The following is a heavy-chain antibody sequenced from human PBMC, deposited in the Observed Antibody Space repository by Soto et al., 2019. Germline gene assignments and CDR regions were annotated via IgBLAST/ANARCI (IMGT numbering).Heavy chain of an antibody. J-gene: IGHJ5*02. CDR2: IYHSGST. CDR1: GGSISSGGYS. V-gene: IGHV4-30-2*01. Sequence: QLQLQESGSGLVKPSQTLSLTCAVSGGSISSGGYSWSWIRQPPGKGLEWIGYIYHSGSTYYNPSLKRRVTTSVERSKNQLSVKLSAVTAADTAVYYCARDATPGRFDPWGQGTLVTVSS. CDR3: ARDATPGRFDP.